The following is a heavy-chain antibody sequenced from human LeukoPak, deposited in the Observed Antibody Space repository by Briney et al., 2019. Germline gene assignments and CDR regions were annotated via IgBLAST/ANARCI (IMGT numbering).Heavy chain of an antibody. Sequence: PGGSLRLSCAASGFTFNNHWMSWVRQAPGKGLEWVANIRHDGSDKKYVDSVKGRFTISRDNAENSLFLQMNSLRAEDTAVYYCARRITIAAAGWGYGMDVWGQGTMVTVSS. D-gene: IGHD6-13*01. J-gene: IGHJ6*02. CDR3: ARRITIAAAGWGYGMDV. V-gene: IGHV3-7*03. CDR1: GFTFNNHW. CDR2: IRHDGSDK.